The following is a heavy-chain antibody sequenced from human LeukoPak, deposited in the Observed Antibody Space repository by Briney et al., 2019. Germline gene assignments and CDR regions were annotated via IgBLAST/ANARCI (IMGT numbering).Heavy chain of an antibody. CDR2: RYYRSKWYN. CDR3: ARRYCSGGSCPFNY. Sequence: SQTLSLTCDISGDXVSSNSATWNWIRQSPSRGLEWVGRRYYRSKWYNDDAVSVKSRITINPDASKNQFAVQLKSVTPEDTAVYYCARRYCSGGSCPFNYWGQGTLVTVSS. D-gene: IGHD2-15*01. CDR1: GDXVSSNSAT. V-gene: IGHV6-1*01. J-gene: IGHJ4*02.